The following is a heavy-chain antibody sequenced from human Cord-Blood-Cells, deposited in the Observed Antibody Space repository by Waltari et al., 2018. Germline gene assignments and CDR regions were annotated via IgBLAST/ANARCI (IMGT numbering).Heavy chain of an antibody. Sequence: QVQLQESGPGLVKPSETLSLTCTVSGGSISSHYWPWIRQPPGKGLEWIGYIYYSGSTNYNPSLKSRVTISVDTSKNQFSLKLSSVTAADTAVYYCARVVISSSFFDYWGQGTLVTVSS. J-gene: IGHJ4*02. CDR3: ARVVISSSFFDY. D-gene: IGHD6-6*01. CDR1: GGSISSHY. V-gene: IGHV4-59*11. CDR2: IYYSGST.